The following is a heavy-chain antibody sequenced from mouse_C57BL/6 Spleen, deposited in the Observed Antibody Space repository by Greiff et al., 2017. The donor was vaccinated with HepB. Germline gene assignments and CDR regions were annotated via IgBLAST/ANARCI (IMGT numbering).Heavy chain of an antibody. V-gene: IGHV1-42*01. D-gene: IGHD1-1*01. J-gene: IGHJ1*03. CDR3: ARGGYYGSSTYFDV. CDR1: GYSFTGYY. CDR2: INPSTGGT. Sequence: DVQLQESGPELVKPGASVKISCKASGYSFTGYYMNWVKQSPGKSLEWIGEINPSTGGTTYNQKFKAKATLTVDKSSSTAYMQLKSLTSEDSAVYYCARGGYYGSSTYFDVWGTGTTVTVSS.